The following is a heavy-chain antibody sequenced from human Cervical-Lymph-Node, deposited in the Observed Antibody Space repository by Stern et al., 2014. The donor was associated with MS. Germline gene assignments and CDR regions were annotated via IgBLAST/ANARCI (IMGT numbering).Heavy chain of an antibody. CDR1: GGTFSSYA. CDR2: IIPIFGTA. J-gene: IGHJ6*02. V-gene: IGHV1-69*01. CDR3: ARASYGDYVYYYYGMDV. D-gene: IGHD4-17*01. Sequence: QVQLVQSGAEVKKPGSSVKVPCKASGGTFSSYAISWVRQAPGQGLEWMGGIIPIFGTANYAQKFQGRVTITADESTSTAYMELSSLRSEDTAVYYCARASYGDYVYYYYGMDVWGQGTTVTVSS.